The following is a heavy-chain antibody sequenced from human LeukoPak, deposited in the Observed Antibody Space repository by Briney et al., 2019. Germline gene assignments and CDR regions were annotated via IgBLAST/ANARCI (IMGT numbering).Heavy chain of an antibody. D-gene: IGHD6-13*01. CDR1: GGSISTYS. CDR3: ARDASSWHYFDS. Sequence: SSETLSLTCTVSGGSISTYSWSWIRQPPGKGLEWIGYTYYSGSINYNPSLKSRVAISVDMSKSQISLKLSSVTAADTAVYYCARDASSWHYFDSWGQGTLVTVSS. V-gene: IGHV4-59*01. CDR2: TYYSGSI. J-gene: IGHJ4*02.